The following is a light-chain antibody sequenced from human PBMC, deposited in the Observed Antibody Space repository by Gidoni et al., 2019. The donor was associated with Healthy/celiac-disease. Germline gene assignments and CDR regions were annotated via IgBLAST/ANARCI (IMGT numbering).Light chain of an antibody. J-gene: IGKJ1*01. CDR1: QSLLHSNGYNY. V-gene: IGKV2-28*01. Sequence: DIDMTQSPFSLSVTPGEPASISCRSSQSLLHSNGYNYLDCYLQKPVHSPQLLIYLGSNRASGVPDRFSGSGSGTDFTLKISRVEAEDVGVYYCMQALQTPPTFGQGTKVEIK. CDR2: LGS. CDR3: MQALQTPPT.